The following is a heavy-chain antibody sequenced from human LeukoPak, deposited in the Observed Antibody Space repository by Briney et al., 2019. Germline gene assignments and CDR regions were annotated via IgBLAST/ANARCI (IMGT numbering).Heavy chain of an antibody. V-gene: IGHV4-59*01. J-gene: IGHJ6*02. CDR2: IYYSGST. CDR3: ARAAGYSSSWNIYYYYYGMDV. Sequence: SQTLSLTCAVSGGSISSYYWSWIRQPPGKGLEWIGYIYYSGSTNYNPSLKSRVTISVDTSKNQFSLKLSSVTAADTVVYYCARAAGYSSSWNIYYYYYGMDVWGQGTTVTVSS. D-gene: IGHD6-13*01. CDR1: GGSISSYY.